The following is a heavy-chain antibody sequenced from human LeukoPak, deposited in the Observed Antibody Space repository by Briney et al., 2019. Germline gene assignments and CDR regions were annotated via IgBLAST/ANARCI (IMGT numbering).Heavy chain of an antibody. CDR2: ISYDGSNK. CDR1: GFTFSSYG. V-gene: IGHV3-30*03. Sequence: GGSLRLSCAASGFTFSSYGMHWVRQAPGKGLEWVAVISYDGSNKYYADSVKGRFTISRDNAKHSLYLQMNSLRAEDTAVYYCARDWEWLRLLTTPYYFDYWGQGTLVTVSS. D-gene: IGHD5-12*01. CDR3: ARDWEWLRLLTTPYYFDY. J-gene: IGHJ4*02.